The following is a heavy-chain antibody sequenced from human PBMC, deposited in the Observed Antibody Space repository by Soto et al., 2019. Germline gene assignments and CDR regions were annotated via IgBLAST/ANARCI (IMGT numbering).Heavy chain of an antibody. CDR2: FIPIFGTA. CDR3: ARDLLNNDYGDYVLE. D-gene: IGHD4-17*01. V-gene: IGHV1-69*13. Sequence: GASVKVSCKASGGTFSSYAISWVRQAPGQGLEWMGGFIPIFGTANYAQKFQGRVTITADESTSTAYMELSSLRSEDTAVYYCARDLLNNDYGDYVLEWGQGTLVTVSS. CDR1: GGTFSSYA. J-gene: IGHJ4*02.